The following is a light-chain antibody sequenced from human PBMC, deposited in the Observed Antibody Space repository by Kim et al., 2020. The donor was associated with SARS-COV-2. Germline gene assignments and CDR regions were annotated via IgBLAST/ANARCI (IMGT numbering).Light chain of an antibody. CDR1: QTINNR. Sequence: SPGERATPSCRASQTINNRLVCYQHKPGQAPTLLIYDAATRATGVPARCIGSGSETDFTLTISSLQSQDFAVDYCQQSNDWPPLTFGQGTKVDIK. V-gene: IGKV3-15*01. J-gene: IGKJ1*01. CDR3: QQSNDWPPLT. CDR2: DAA.